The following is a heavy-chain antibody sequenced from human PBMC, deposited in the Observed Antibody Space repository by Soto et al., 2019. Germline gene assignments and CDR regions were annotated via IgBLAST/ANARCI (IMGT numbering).Heavy chain of an antibody. CDR2: IYSGGST. Sequence: EVQLVESGGGLIQPGGSLRLSCAASGFSVSSNYMTWVRQAPGKGLEWVSVIYSGGSTYYADSVKGRFTISRDNSKNTLYLQMNGLRGEDMAVYYGATRGPYRGKIFDYWGQGTLVTVSS. V-gene: IGHV3-53*01. CDR1: GFSVSSNY. J-gene: IGHJ4*02. CDR3: ATRGPYRGKIFDY. D-gene: IGHD3-10*01.